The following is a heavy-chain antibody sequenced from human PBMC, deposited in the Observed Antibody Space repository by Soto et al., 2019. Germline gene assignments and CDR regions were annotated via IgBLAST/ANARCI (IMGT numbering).Heavy chain of an antibody. V-gene: IGHV1-24*01. D-gene: IGHD1-26*01. Sequence: ASVKVSCKVSGYTLTGLSMHWVRQAPGKGLEWMGGFDPEDGETIYAQKFQGRVTMTEDTSTDTAYMELSSLRSEDTAVYYCATDRVGATNSGAAFDIWGHGTMVTVSS. CDR1: GYTLTGLS. CDR2: FDPEDGET. CDR3: ATDRVGATNSGAAFDI. J-gene: IGHJ3*02.